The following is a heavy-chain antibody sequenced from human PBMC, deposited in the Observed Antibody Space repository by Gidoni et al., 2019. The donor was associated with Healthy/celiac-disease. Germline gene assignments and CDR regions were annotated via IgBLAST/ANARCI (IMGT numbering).Heavy chain of an antibody. CDR3: ARRYYYGSETTDY. Sequence: QLQLQESGPGLVKPSETLSLTCTVSGGSISSSSYYWGWIRQPPGKGLEWIGSIYYSGSTYYNPSLKSRATISVDTSKNQFSLKLSSVTAADTAVYYCARRYYYGSETTDYWGQGTLVTVSS. CDR1: GGSISSSSYY. D-gene: IGHD3-10*01. CDR2: IYYSGST. J-gene: IGHJ4*02. V-gene: IGHV4-39*01.